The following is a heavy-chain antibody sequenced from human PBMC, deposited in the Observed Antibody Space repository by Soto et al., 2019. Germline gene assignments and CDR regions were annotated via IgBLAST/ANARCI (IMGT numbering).Heavy chain of an antibody. Sequence: QVQLGQSGAEVKKPGSSVKVSCKASGGTFSSYSINWVRQAPGQGLEWMGEIIPIFGTANYAQKFKGRVTITADESTSTAYMELRSLRSEDTAVYYCARDGGRHAGGIAYWGQGTLVTVS. V-gene: IGHV1-69*01. CDR2: IIPIFGTA. CDR1: GGTFSSYS. D-gene: IGHD1-26*01. J-gene: IGHJ4*02. CDR3: ARDGGRHAGGIAY.